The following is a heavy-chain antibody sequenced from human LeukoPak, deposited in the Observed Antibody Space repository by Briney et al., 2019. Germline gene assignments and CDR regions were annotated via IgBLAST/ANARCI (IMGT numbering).Heavy chain of an antibody. CDR3: AKDQWQAGGFDY. D-gene: IGHD6-19*01. CDR2: ISGDGGST. V-gene: IGHV3-43*02. CDR1: GFTFDEYG. Sequence: GGSRRLSCAASGFTFDEYGMYWVRQAPGKGLEWVSLISGDGGSTFYADSVKGRFTISRDNSKNSLYLQMNRLRTEDTALYYCAKDQWQAGGFDYWGQGTLVTVSS. J-gene: IGHJ4*02.